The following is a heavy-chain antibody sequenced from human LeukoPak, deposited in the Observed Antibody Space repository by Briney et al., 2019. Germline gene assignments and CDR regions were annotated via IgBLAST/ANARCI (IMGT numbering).Heavy chain of an antibody. CDR2: IYYSGST. V-gene: IGHV4-59*01. Sequence: SETLSLTCTVSRGSISSYYWSWIRQPPGKGLEWIGYIYYSGSTNYNPSLKSRVTISVDTSKNQFSLKLSSVTAADTAVYYCARDGYCSGGSCYRVVYYWGQGTLVTVSS. J-gene: IGHJ4*02. CDR3: ARDGYCSGGSCYRVVYY. D-gene: IGHD2-15*01. CDR1: RGSISSYY.